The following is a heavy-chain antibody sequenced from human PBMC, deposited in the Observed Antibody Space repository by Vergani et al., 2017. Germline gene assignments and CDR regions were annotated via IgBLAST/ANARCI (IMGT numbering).Heavy chain of an antibody. CDR2: IYYSGST. V-gene: IGHV4-39*01. J-gene: IGHJ4*02. CDR1: GGSISSSSYY. CDR3: ANSNECSSSYFDD. Sequence: QLQLQESGPGLVKPSETLSLTCTVSGGSISSSSYYWGWIRQPPGKGLEWIGSIYYSGSTYYNPSLKSRVTISVDTSKNQFSLKLSSVTAADTAVYYCANSNECSSSYFDDWGQGTLVTVSS. D-gene: IGHD6-6*01.